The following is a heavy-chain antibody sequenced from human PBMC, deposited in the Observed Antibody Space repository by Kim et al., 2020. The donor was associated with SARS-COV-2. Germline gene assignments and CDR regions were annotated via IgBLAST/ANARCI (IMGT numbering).Heavy chain of an antibody. CDR3: ARALGYSYGYYFDY. J-gene: IGHJ4*02. Sequence: AGSLKGRFTISRDNAKNSLYLQMNGLTDDDTAVYYCARALGYSYGYYFDYWGQGTLVTVSS. V-gene: IGHV3-48*02. D-gene: IGHD5-18*01.